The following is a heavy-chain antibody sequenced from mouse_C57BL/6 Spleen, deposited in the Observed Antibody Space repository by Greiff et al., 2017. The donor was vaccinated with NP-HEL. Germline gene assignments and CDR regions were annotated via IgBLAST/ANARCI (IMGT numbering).Heavy chain of an antibody. CDR3: ARGDSSSYAMDY. CDR2: IYPGDGDT. J-gene: IGHJ4*01. Sequence: VQLQQSGAELVKPGASVKISCKASGYAFSSYWMTWVKQRPGKGLEWIGQIYPGDGDTNYNGKFKGKATLTADKSSSTAYMQLSSLTSEDSAVYFCARGDSSSYAMDYWGQGTSVTVSS. D-gene: IGHD1-1*01. CDR1: GYAFSSYW. V-gene: IGHV1-80*01.